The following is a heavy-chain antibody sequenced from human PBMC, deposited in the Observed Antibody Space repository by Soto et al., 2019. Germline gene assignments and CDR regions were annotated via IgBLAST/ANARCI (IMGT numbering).Heavy chain of an antibody. V-gene: IGHV3-11*01. Sequence: VQLLESGGGLVKPGGSLRLSCAASGLTFSDCYMNWIRQAPGKGLEWVSYISSSGSSINYAGSVKGRFTISRYNAKNSLYLQMNSLRAEDTAIYYCARIRFGEWGYAMDVWGQGTTVTVSS. CDR2: ISSSGSSI. CDR1: GLTFSDCY. D-gene: IGHD3-10*01. J-gene: IGHJ6*02. CDR3: ARIRFGEWGYAMDV.